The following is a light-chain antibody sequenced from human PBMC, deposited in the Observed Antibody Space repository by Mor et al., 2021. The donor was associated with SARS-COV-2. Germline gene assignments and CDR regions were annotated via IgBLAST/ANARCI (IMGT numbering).Light chain of an antibody. CDR3: LQHSNYPYT. CDR2: GAS. V-gene: IGKV1-17*03. CDR1: HGISNY. J-gene: IGKJ2*01. Sequence: VTITCRASHGISNYLVWLQQKPGKAPKRLISGASILQSGVPSRFSGSASGTEFTLTISTLQPEDFATYYCLQHSNYPYTFGQG.